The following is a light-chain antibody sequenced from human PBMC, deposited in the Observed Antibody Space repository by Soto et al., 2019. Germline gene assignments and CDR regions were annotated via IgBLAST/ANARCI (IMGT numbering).Light chain of an antibody. CDR3: QQYDSSPWT. J-gene: IGKJ1*01. V-gene: IGKV3-20*01. CDR2: GAS. Sequence: EIELTQSPGTLSLSPGERATLSCRASQSVSSSYLAWYQQKPGQAPKLLIYGASSRDTGIPDRFSGSGSGTDFTLTISRLEPEDFAVYYCQQYDSSPWTFGQGTKVDIK. CDR1: QSVSSSY.